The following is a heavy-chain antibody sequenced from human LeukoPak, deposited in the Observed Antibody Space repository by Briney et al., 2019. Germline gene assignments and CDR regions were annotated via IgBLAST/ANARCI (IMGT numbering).Heavy chain of an antibody. Sequence: PGGSPRLSCAASGFTFSTYSMNWVRQAPGKGLEWVSSISSSSTYIYYADSVKGRFTISRDNAKNSLYLQMNSLRAEDTAVYYCARDLNTGYSSGWYIDYWGQGTLVTVSS. CDR1: GFTFSTYS. V-gene: IGHV3-21*01. CDR3: ARDLNTGYSSGWYIDY. CDR2: ISSSSTYI. J-gene: IGHJ4*02. D-gene: IGHD6-19*01.